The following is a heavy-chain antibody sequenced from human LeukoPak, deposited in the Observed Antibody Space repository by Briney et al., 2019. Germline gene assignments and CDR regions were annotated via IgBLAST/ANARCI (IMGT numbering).Heavy chain of an antibody. CDR2: INQDGSQT. V-gene: IGHV3-7*01. J-gene: IGHJ2*01. CDR3: ARRYFDL. Sequence: AGGSLRLSCAASGFTLSGYWMHWVRQAPGRGLEWLANINQDGSQTYYLGSVKGRFTISRDNAKDSLYLQMNSLRVDDTAVYYCARRYFDLWGRGTLVSVSS. CDR1: GFTLSGYW.